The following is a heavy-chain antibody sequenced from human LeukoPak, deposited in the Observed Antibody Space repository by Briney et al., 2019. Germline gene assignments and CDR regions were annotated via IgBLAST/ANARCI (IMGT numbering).Heavy chain of an antibody. Sequence: ASVKVSCKASVGTFSCYAISWVRQAPGQGLEWMGGIIPIFGTANYAQKFQGRVTITADKSTRTAYMELSSLRSEDTAVYYCAREHYDSSELDYWGQGGLVSVSS. CDR3: AREHYDSSELDY. CDR2: IIPIFGTA. CDR1: VGTFSCYA. D-gene: IGHD3-22*01. J-gene: IGHJ4*02. V-gene: IGHV1-69*06.